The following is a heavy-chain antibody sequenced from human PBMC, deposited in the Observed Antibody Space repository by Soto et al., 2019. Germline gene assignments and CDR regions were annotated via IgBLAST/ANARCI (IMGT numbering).Heavy chain of an antibody. CDR2: INAGNGNT. J-gene: IGHJ4*02. D-gene: IGHD3-3*01. Sequence: ASSVKVSCKASGYTFTSYAMHWVRQAPGQRLEWMGWINAGNGNTKYSQKFQGRVTITRDTSASTAYMELSSLRSEDTAVYYCARELRFLEWYPIDYWGQGTMVTVSS. CDR1: GYTFTSYA. V-gene: IGHV1-3*01. CDR3: ARELRFLEWYPIDY.